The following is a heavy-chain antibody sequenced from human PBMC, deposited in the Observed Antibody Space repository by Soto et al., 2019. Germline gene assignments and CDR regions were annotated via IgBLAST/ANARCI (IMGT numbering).Heavy chain of an antibody. CDR1: GGSISSYY. CDR2: IYYSGST. J-gene: IGHJ6*02. CDR3: ARMGWDYYYYGMDV. D-gene: IGHD1-26*01. Sequence: QVQLQESGPGLVKPSETLSLTCTVSGGSISSYYWSWIRQPPGKGLEWIGYIYYSGSTNYHPPLKSRVTISVDTSKNQCSLKLSSVTAADTAVYYCARMGWDYYYYGMDVWGQGTTVTVSS. V-gene: IGHV4-59*01.